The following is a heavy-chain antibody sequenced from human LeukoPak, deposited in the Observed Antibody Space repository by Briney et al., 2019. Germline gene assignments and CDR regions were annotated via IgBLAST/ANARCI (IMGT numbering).Heavy chain of an antibody. D-gene: IGHD6-25*01. CDR2: INPNSGGT. J-gene: IGHJ4*02. CDR1: GYTFTGYY. Sequence: GASVKVSCKASGYTFTGYYMHWVRQAPGQGLEWMGWINPNSGGTNYEQKFQGRVTMTRDTSTSTASMELSRLRSDDTAVYSCARSRGSGWIFFDYWGQGTLVTVSS. CDR3: ARSRGSGWIFFDY. V-gene: IGHV1-2*02.